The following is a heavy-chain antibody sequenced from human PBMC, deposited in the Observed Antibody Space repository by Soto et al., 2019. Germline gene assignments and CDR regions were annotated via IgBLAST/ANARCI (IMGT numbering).Heavy chain of an antibody. V-gene: IGHV4-59*01. CDR3: ARDQEDTAMDHNWFDP. Sequence: SETLSLTCTVSGGSISSYYWSWIRQPPGKGLEWIGYVYYGGSTNYNPSLKSRVTISVDTSKNEFFLKLSSVTAADTAVYYCARDQEDTAMDHNWFDPWGQGTLVTV. J-gene: IGHJ5*02. CDR1: GGSISSYY. D-gene: IGHD5-18*01. CDR2: VYYGGST.